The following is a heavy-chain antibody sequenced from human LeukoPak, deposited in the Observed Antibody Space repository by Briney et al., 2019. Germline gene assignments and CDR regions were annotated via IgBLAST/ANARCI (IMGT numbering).Heavy chain of an antibody. CDR3: ARVHLYCSGGSCSLNY. Sequence: ASVKVSCKASGYTFTGYYMHWVRQAPGQGLEWMGRINPNSGGTNYAQKFQGRVTMTRDTSISTAYMELSRRRSDDTAVYYCARVHLYCSGGSCSLNYWGQGTLVIVS. J-gene: IGHJ4*02. CDR2: INPNSGGT. D-gene: IGHD2-15*01. CDR1: GYTFTGYY. V-gene: IGHV1-2*06.